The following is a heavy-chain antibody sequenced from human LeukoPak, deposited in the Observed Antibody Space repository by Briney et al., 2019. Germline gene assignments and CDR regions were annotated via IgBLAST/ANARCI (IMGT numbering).Heavy chain of an antibody. D-gene: IGHD3-10*01. CDR2: ISYDGSTK. CDR1: GFAFSSYG. J-gene: IGHJ4*02. Sequence: GGSLRLSCAASGFAFSSYGMHWVRQAPGKGMEWVAVISYDGSTKYYADSVKGRFTISRDNSKNTLYLQMNSLRAEDTAVYYCAKDSPYGSGNYWGQGTLVTVSS. CDR3: AKDSPYGSGNY. V-gene: IGHV3-30*18.